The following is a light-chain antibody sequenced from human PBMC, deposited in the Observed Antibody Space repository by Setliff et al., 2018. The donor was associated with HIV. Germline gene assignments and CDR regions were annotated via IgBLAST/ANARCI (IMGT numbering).Light chain of an antibody. Sequence: SYELTQPPSVSVAPGKTAKITCGGNNIGGKSIHWYQQKPGQAPVLVIYYDSDRPSGIPERFSGSNSGNTATLTINRVEAGDEADYYCQVWDTSSDHPYVFGTGTKV. CDR1: NIGGKS. J-gene: IGLJ1*01. CDR2: YDS. CDR3: QVWDTSSDHPYV. V-gene: IGLV3-21*04.